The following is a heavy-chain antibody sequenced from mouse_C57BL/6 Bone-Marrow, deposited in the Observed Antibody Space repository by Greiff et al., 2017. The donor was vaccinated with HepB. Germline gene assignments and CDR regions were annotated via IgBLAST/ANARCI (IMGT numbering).Heavy chain of an antibody. CDR2: IRLKSDNYAT. Sequence: EVQLQESGGGLVQPGGSMKLSCVASGFTFSNYWMNWVRQSPEKGLEWVAQIRLKSDNYATHYAESVKGRFTISRDDSKSSVYLQMNNLRAEDTGIYYCTVMITPYYYAMDYWGQGTSVTVSS. V-gene: IGHV6-3*01. D-gene: IGHD2-4*01. CDR1: GFTFSNYW. J-gene: IGHJ4*01. CDR3: TVMITPYYYAMDY.